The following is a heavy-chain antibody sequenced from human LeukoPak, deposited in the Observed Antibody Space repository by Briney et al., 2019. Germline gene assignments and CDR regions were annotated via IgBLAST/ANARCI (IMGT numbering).Heavy chain of an antibody. CDR2: IKQDGSEK. CDR1: GFTFSSYW. D-gene: IGHD2-15*01. V-gene: IGHV3-7*01. CDR3: ARDTGAYCSGGSCHFDI. J-gene: IGHJ3*02. Sequence: GGSLRLSCAASGFTFSSYWMSWVRQAPGKGLEWVANIKQDGSEKYYVDSVKGRFTISRDNAKNSLYLQMNSLRAEDTAVYYCARDTGAYCSGGSCHFDIWGQGTMVTVSS.